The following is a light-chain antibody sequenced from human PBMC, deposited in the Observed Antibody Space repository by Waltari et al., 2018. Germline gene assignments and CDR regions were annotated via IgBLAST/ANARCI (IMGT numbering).Light chain of an antibody. CDR2: GVY. Sequence: QSALTQPASVSGSPGQSITISCTGSSRDIGGYNYVSWYQQYPGKAPKVLIYGVYNRPSGGSDRVSGSKLDNTASLTISGLRAEDEAAYFCCSYTSISTVVFGGGTKVTVL. J-gene: IGLJ2*01. CDR1: SRDIGGYNY. CDR3: CSYTSISTVV. V-gene: IGLV2-14*03.